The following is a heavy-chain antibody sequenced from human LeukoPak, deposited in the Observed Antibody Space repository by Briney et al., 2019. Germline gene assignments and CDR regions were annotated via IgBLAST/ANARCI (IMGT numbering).Heavy chain of an antibody. Sequence: GGSLRLSCAASGFTFSYYWMSWVRQAPGKGLEWVGNIKQDGSEEYYVDSVKGRVTISRDNAKNSLYLQMNSLRAEDTAVYYCASKGCTGGNCKHYFDYWGQGTLVTVAS. J-gene: IGHJ4*02. CDR3: ASKGCTGGNCKHYFDY. V-gene: IGHV3-7*03. CDR1: GFTFSYYW. CDR2: IKQDGSEE. D-gene: IGHD2-8*02.